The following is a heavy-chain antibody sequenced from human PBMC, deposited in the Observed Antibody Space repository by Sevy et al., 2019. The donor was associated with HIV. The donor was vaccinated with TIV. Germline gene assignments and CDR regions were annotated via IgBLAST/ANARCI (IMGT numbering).Heavy chain of an antibody. CDR1: GFTFNDYN. Sequence: VGSLRLSCAASGFTFNDYNLSWIRQAPGKGLEWVSYISTSTSTTTIYYADSVKGRFTIPRDNAKNSIYLQMNSLRVDDTAVYYCARAAGWFDAWGQGTLVTVSS. CDR3: ARAAGWFDA. V-gene: IGHV3-11*01. J-gene: IGHJ5*02. CDR2: ISTSTSTTTI.